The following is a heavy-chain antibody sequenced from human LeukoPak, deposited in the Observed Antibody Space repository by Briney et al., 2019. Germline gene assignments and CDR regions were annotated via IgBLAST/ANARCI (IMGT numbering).Heavy chain of an antibody. CDR2: ISWNSGSI. V-gene: IGHV3-9*01. CDR1: GFTFDDYA. Sequence: QSGRSLRLSCAASGFTFDDYAMHWVRQAPGKGLEWVSGISWNSGSIGYADSVKGRCTISRDDSKNSLSLQLDSLKTEDAAVYYCARAVRSVTNWYFHSWGQGTLVTVSS. J-gene: IGHJ4*02. CDR3: ARAVRSVTNWYFHS. D-gene: IGHD1-1*01.